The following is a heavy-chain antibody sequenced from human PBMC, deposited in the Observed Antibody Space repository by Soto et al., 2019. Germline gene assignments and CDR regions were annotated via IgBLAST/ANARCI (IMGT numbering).Heavy chain of an antibody. Sequence: GGSLRLSCAASGFTFSSYGMHWVRQAPGKGLEWVAVIWYDGSNKYYADSVKGRFTISRDNSKNTLYLQMNSLRAEDTAVYYCARENGWSYGRFDYWGQGTLVTVSS. CDR3: ARENGWSYGRFDY. CDR2: IWYDGSNK. V-gene: IGHV3-33*01. D-gene: IGHD6-19*01. J-gene: IGHJ4*02. CDR1: GFTFSSYG.